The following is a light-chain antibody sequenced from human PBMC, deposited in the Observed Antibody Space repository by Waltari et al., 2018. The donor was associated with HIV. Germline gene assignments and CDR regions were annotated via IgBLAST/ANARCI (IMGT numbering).Light chain of an antibody. J-gene: IGLJ3*02. CDR3: STWDASLNGWV. Sequence: QSVLTQPPSASWTPGQRVTISCSGSSSSFGNYTINLYRQLPGMAPKLLIYSNNKRTAGVPDRFSGSKSGTSASLAISGLQYEDEADDYCSTWDASLNGWVFGGGTKLTVL. CDR1: SSSFGNYT. V-gene: IGLV1-44*01. CDR2: SNN.